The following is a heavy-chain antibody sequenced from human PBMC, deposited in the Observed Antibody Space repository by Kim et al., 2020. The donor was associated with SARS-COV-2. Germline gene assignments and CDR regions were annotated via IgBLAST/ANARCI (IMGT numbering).Heavy chain of an antibody. Sequence: GGSLRLSCAASGFTFSSYGMHWVRQAPGKGLEWVAVISYDGSNKYYADSVKGRFTISRDNSKNTLYLQMNSLRAEDTAVYYCAKGGNRGYCSSTSCYDHYFDYWGQGTLVTVSS. CDR3: AKGGNRGYCSSTSCYDHYFDY. CDR1: GFTFSSYG. V-gene: IGHV3-30*18. D-gene: IGHD2-2*01. J-gene: IGHJ4*02. CDR2: ISYDGSNK.